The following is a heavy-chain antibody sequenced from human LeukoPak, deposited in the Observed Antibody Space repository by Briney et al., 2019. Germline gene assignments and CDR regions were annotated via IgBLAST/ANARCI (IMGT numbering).Heavy chain of an antibody. CDR1: GFTFSSYS. J-gene: IGHJ4*02. CDR3: ARLRAADDRRYFDY. V-gene: IGHV3-21*01. Sequence: SGGSLRLSCAASGFTFSSYSMNWVRQAPGKGLEWVSSISSSSSYIYYADSVKGRFTISRDNAKNSLYLQMNSLRAEDTAVYYCARLRAADDRRYFDYWGQGTLVTVSS. CDR2: ISSSSSYI. D-gene: IGHD1-1*01.